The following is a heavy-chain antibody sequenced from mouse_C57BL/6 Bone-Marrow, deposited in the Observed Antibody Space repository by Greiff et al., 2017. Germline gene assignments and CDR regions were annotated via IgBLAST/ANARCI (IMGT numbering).Heavy chain of an antibody. V-gene: IGHV8-8*01. CDR3: ARPDYYDPPYAMDY. CDR1: GFSLSTFGMG. D-gene: IGHD2-4*01. Sequence: QVTLKESGPGILQPSQTLSLTCSFSGFSLSTFGMGVGWIRQPSGKGLEWLAHIWWDDDKYYNPALKSRLTISKDTSKTQVFLKIANVNTADTATYYCARPDYYDPPYAMDYWGQGTSVTVSS. J-gene: IGHJ4*01. CDR2: IWWDDDK.